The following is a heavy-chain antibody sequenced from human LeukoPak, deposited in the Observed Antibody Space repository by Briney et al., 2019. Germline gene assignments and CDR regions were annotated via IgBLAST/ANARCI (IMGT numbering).Heavy chain of an antibody. V-gene: IGHV3-9*01. CDR1: GFTFDDYA. CDR2: ISWNSGSI. D-gene: IGHD6-19*01. J-gene: IGHJ4*02. Sequence: GGSLRLSCAASGFTFDDYAMHWVRQAPGKGLEWVSGISWNSGSIGYADSVKGRFTISRDNAKNSLYLQMNSLRAEDTAVYYCARDLGSSGDYWGQGTLVTVSS. CDR3: ARDLGSSGDY.